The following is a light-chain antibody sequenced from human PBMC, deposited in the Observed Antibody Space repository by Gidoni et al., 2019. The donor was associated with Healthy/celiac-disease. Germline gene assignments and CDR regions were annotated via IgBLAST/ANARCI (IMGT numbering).Light chain of an antibody. J-gene: IGKJ5*01. CDR1: QGISSY. CDR2: AAS. CDR3: QQLNSYLIT. Sequence: IQLTQSPSSLSASVGDRVTITCRASQGISSYLAWYQLKPGKAPKLLIYAASTLQSGVPSRFSGSGSGTDFTLTISSLQPEDFATYYCQQLNSYLITFGQGTRLEIK. V-gene: IGKV1-9*01.